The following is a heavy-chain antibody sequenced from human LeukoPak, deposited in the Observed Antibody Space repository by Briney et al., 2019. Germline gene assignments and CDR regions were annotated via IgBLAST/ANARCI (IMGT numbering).Heavy chain of an antibody. V-gene: IGHV1-2*03. Sequence: GASVSVSCKASGYTFTGYYMHWVLQAPGQGLEWMGWINPNSGGTNYAQKFQGRVTMTRDTSISTAYMELSRLRSDDTAVYYCARHYSSSSYASYWGQGTLVTVSS. D-gene: IGHD6-6*01. CDR1: GYTFTGYY. CDR2: INPNSGGT. CDR3: ARHYSSSSYASY. J-gene: IGHJ4*02.